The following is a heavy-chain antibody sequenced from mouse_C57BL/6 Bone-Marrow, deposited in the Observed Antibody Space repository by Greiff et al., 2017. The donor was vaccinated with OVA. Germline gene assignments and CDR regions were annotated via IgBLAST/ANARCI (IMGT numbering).Heavy chain of an antibody. V-gene: IGHV1-55*01. CDR1: GYTFTSYW. D-gene: IGHD1-1*01. CDR3: ARYGLYCSLDY. Sequence: QVQLKQPGAELVKPGASVKMSCKASGYTFTSYWITWVKQRPGQGLEWIGDIYPGSGSTNYNEKFKSKATLTVDTSSSTAYMQLSSLTSEDSAVYYCARYGLYCSLDYWGQGTTLTVSS. J-gene: IGHJ2*01. CDR2: IYPGSGST.